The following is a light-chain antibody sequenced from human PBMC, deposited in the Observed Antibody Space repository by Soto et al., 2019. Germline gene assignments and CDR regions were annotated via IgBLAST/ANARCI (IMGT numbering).Light chain of an antibody. Sequence: EIVLTQSPGTLSLSPGERVTLSCRASQRVSSTYSAWYQQRPGQAPRLLIYGASSRATGLPDRFSGSGSGTDITLTSSILEPEYVAVYYCQQYGSSPYTFGQGTKLEIK. J-gene: IGKJ2*01. CDR2: GAS. CDR3: QQYGSSPYT. V-gene: IGKV3-20*01. CDR1: QRVSSTY.